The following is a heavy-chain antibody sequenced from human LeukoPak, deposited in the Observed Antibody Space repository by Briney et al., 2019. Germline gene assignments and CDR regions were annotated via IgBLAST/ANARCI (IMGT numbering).Heavy chain of an antibody. J-gene: IGHJ5*02. D-gene: IGHD3-10*01. CDR2: IYHSGST. CDR1: GYSISSGYY. CDR3: ARKRSHYGSGSYYPNWFDP. Sequence: SETLSLTCTVSGYSISSGYYWGWIRQPPGKGLEWIGSIYHSGSTNYNPSLKSRVTISVDTSKNQFSLKLSSVTAADTAVYYCARKRSHYGSGSYYPNWFDPWGQGTLVTVSS. V-gene: IGHV4-38-2*02.